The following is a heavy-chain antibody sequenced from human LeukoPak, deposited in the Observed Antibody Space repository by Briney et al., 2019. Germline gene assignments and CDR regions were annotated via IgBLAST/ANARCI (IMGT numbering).Heavy chain of an antibody. V-gene: IGHV4-34*01. Sequence: SETLSLTCAVYGGSFSGYYWSWIRQPPGKGLEWIGEINHSGSTNYNPSLKSRVTISVDTSKNQFSLKLSSVTAADTAVYYCARGSCSSTSCHRVFDYWGQGTLVTVSS. J-gene: IGHJ4*02. CDR1: GGSFSGYY. CDR2: INHSGST. CDR3: ARGSCSSTSCHRVFDY. D-gene: IGHD2-2*01.